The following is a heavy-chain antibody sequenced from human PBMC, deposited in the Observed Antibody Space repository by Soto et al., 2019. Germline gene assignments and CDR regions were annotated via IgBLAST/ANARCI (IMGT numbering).Heavy chain of an antibody. CDR3: ARYPYTSYCSDGSCSYDAFDI. Sequence: ASVKVCCKASGYSFTCYDVNWVRQATGQGLEWMGWMNPNSGNTAFAQKFQGRVTMTRDTPISTAYMELSGLRSEDTAVYYCARYPYTSYCSDGSCSYDAFDIWGQGTVVTVSS. D-gene: IGHD2-15*01. CDR1: GYSFTCYD. V-gene: IGHV1-8*01. CDR2: MNPNSGNT. J-gene: IGHJ3*02.